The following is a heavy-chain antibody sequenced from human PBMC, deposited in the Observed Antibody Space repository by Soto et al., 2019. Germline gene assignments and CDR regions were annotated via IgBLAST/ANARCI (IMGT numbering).Heavy chain of an antibody. Sequence: QVQLVQSGAEVKKPGASVKVSCKASGYTFTSYYMHWVRQAPGQGLEWMGIINPSGGSTSYAQQVKGRVTMTRDTSTSTVYMELSSLRSEDTAVYYCARSSGYHFDYWGQGTLVTVSS. J-gene: IGHJ4*02. D-gene: IGHD3-22*01. CDR1: GYTFTSYY. CDR3: ARSSGYHFDY. CDR2: INPSGGST. V-gene: IGHV1-46*01.